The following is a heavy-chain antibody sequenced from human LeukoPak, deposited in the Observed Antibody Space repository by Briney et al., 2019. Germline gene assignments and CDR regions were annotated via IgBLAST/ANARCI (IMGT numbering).Heavy chain of an antibody. CDR1: GGSSSGYY. CDR2: INHSGRT. Sequence: SETLSLTCAVYGGSSSGYYWSWIRQPPGKGMEWIGEINHSGRTNYNTCPKSRVPIPVDTSKDQFSLKLSSVTAADTPVYYCARGRGFSGYYYYWGQRTLVTVSS. J-gene: IGHJ4*01. CDR3: ARGRGFSGYYYY. D-gene: IGHD3-22*01. V-gene: IGHV4-34*01.